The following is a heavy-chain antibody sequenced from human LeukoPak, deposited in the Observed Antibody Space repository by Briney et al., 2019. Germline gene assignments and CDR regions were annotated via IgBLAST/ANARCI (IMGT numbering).Heavy chain of an antibody. CDR1: GGSFSGYY. D-gene: IGHD1-1*01. Sequence: SETLSLTCAVYGGSFSGYYWGWIRQPPGKGLEWIGEINHSGSTNYNPSLKSRVTISVDTSKNQFSLKLSSVTAADTAVYYCARVAPTIPLERSNWFDPWGQGTLVTVSS. J-gene: IGHJ5*02. V-gene: IGHV4-34*01. CDR3: ARVAPTIPLERSNWFDP. CDR2: INHSGST.